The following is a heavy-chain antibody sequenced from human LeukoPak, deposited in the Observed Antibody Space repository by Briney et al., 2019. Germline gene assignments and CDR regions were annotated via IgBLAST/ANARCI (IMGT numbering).Heavy chain of an antibody. J-gene: IGHJ4*02. CDR2: FDPEDGET. Sequence: EASVKVSCKVSGYTLTELSMHWVRQAPGKGLEWMGGFDPEDGETIYAQKFQGRVTMTEDTSTDTAYMELSSLRSEDTAVYYCATDNYYGSGSYYRFDYWGRGTLVTVSS. D-gene: IGHD3-10*01. CDR3: ATDNYYGSGSYYRFDY. V-gene: IGHV1-24*01. CDR1: GYTLTELS.